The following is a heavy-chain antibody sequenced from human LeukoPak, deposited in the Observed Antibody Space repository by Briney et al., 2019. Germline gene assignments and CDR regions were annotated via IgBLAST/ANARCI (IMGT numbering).Heavy chain of an antibody. D-gene: IGHD1-26*01. CDR2: ITSNSRYI. Sequence: GGSLRLSCAASGFTFSSYIMNWVRPTPGKGLEWVSSITSNSRYIYYPDSVKGRFTISRYNAKNSLYLQINSLRAEDTAVYYCARGNPTEGAFEYWGQGTLVTVSS. V-gene: IGHV3-21*01. J-gene: IGHJ4*02. CDR3: ARGNPTEGAFEY. CDR1: GFTFSSYI.